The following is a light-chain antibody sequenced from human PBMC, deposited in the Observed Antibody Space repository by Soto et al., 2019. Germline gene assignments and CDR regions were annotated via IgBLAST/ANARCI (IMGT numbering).Light chain of an antibody. CDR2: GAS. J-gene: IGKJ1*01. CDR3: QQYGSTRWT. Sequence: IVLTHTPGTLSLSPVYRSTLSVGSSQRVCSNYLAWYQQKSGQPPRLLIHGASSRATGVPDRFSGSGSGTDFSLTISRLEPEDFAVYYCQQYGSTRWTFGQGTRWIS. CDR1: QRVCSNY. V-gene: IGKV3-20*01.